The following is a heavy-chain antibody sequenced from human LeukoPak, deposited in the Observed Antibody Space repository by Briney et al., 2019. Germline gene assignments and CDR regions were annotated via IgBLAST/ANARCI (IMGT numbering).Heavy chain of an antibody. J-gene: IGHJ5*02. Sequence: PGGSLRLSCAASGFTFSSYEMNWVRQAPGKGLEWVSYISSSGSTIYYADSVKGRFTISRDNSKNTLYLQMNSLRAEDTAVYYCAKEGGFRCSSTSCYDGWFDPWGQGTLVTVSS. CDR3: AKEGGFRCSSTSCYDGWFDP. V-gene: IGHV3-48*03. CDR2: ISSSGSTI. CDR1: GFTFSSYE. D-gene: IGHD2-2*01.